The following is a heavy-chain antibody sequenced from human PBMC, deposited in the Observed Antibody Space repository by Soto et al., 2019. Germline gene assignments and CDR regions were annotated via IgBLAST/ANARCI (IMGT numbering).Heavy chain of an antibody. CDR2: IYYSGST. CDR1: GGSISSSSYY. D-gene: IGHD1-26*01. J-gene: IGHJ5*02. Sequence: PSETLSLTCTVSGGSISSSSYYWGWIRQPPGKGLEWIGSIYYSGSTYYNPSLKSRVTISVDTSKNQFSLKLSSVTAADTAVYYCARHTPGEWELLNWFDPWGQGTLVTVSS. V-gene: IGHV4-39*01. CDR3: ARHTPGEWELLNWFDP.